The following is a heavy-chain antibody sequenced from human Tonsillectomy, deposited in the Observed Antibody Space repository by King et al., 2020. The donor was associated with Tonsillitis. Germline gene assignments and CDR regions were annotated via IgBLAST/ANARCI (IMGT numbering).Heavy chain of an antibody. Sequence: VQLQESGPGLVQPSETLSLTCTVSGGSISSYNWSWIRQPPGKGLEWIGVIRHSGSTNYNPSLRSRVTMSVDTSKNHFSLRLSSVTAADTAVYYCARPYSSSFWYFDLWGRGTLVTVSS. V-gene: IGHV4-59*08. D-gene: IGHD6-6*01. CDR3: ARPYSSSFWYFDL. J-gene: IGHJ2*01. CDR1: GGSISSYN. CDR2: IRHSGST.